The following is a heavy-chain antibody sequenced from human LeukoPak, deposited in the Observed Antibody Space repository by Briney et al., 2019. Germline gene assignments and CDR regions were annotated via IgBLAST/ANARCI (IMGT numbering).Heavy chain of an antibody. D-gene: IGHD6-13*01. Sequence: PGGSLRLSCAASGFTFSSNAMHWVRQAPGKGLEWVAVISYAGSNEYYADSVKGRFTSSRDISKNTLYLQMNSLRAEDTAVYYCARGYSSSWSDAFAIWGQGTMVTVSS. CDR3: ARGYSSSWSDAFAI. V-gene: IGHV3-30-3*01. CDR1: GFTFSSNA. CDR2: ISYAGSNE. J-gene: IGHJ3*02.